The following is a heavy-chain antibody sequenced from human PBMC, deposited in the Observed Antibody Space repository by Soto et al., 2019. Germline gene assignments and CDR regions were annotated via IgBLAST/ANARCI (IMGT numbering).Heavy chain of an antibody. CDR3: ARVPGGTYMINWSVP. V-gene: IGHV4-61*08. Sequence: KPSETLSLTCTVSGGSGSSGDYYWSWIRQPPGKGLEWNGYTYYSGSTNYSPTLKSRVSISLDTSMNQFSLRLSSVTAAATAVFFCARVPGGTYMINWSVPWCQGTLVNVFS. CDR2: TYYSGST. D-gene: IGHD3-16*01. J-gene: IGHJ5*02. CDR1: GGSGSSGDYY.